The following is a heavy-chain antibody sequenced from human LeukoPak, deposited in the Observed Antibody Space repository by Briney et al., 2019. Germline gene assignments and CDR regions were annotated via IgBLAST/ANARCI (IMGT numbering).Heavy chain of an antibody. CDR1: GFTFSSSA. D-gene: IGHD1-26*01. CDR3: ARATWDPNYYYYMDV. Sequence: GGSLRLSCAASGFTFSSSAISWVRQAPGKGLEWVSSISSSSSYIYYADSVKGRFTISRDNAKNSLYLQMNSLRAEDTAVYFCARATWDPNYYYYMDVWGSGTTVTISS. V-gene: IGHV3-21*01. J-gene: IGHJ6*03. CDR2: ISSSSSYI.